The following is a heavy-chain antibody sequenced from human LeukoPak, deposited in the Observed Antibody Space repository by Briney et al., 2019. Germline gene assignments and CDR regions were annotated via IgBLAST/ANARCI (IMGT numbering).Heavy chain of an antibody. CDR2: VYYTGST. J-gene: IGHJ4*02. D-gene: IGHD3-10*01. Sequence: SETLSLTCTVSGGSISSYYWSWIRQPPGKGLEWIGYVYYTGSTNYNPSLKSRVTTSIDTSKKQFSLKLSSVTAADTAVYYCARGNYGSGTYYNDYWGQGTLVTVSS. V-gene: IGHV4-59*01. CDR3: ARGNYGSGTYYNDY. CDR1: GGSISSYY.